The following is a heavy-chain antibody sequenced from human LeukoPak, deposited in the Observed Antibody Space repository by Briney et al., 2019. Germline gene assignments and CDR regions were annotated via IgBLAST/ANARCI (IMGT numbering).Heavy chain of an antibody. V-gene: IGHV1-18*01. CDR1: SYTFTSYG. CDR3: ARDLDQYSGRFGGFGHDF. CDR2: ISAYNGNT. J-gene: IGHJ4*02. Sequence: ASVRVSCKASSYTFTSYGISWVRQAPGQGLEWMGWISAYNGNTNYAQKLQGRVTMTTDTSTSTAYMELRSLRSDDTAVYYCARDLDQYSGRFGGFGHDFWGQGTLVTVSS. D-gene: IGHD1-26*01.